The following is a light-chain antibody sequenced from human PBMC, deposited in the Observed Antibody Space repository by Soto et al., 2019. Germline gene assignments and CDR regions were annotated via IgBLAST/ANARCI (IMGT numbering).Light chain of an antibody. V-gene: IGKV3-15*01. Sequence: EIVMTQSPATLSVSPGESATLSCRASQSFSSNLAWYQQKPGQAPRLLLYDASTRATGVPARFSGSGSGTEFTLTISSLQSEDFAVYYCQQYNKWPPFLFTFGPGTKVDIK. CDR1: QSFSSN. J-gene: IGKJ3*01. CDR2: DAS. CDR3: QQYNKWPPFLFT.